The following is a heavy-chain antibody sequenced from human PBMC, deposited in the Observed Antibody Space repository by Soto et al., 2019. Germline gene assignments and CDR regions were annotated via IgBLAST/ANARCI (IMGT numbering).Heavy chain of an antibody. CDR3: VRDGTKTLRDWFDP. V-gene: IGHV4-4*07. CDR2: IYATGTT. Sequence: SETLSLTCTVSGASISGFYWSWIRKSAGKGLEWIGRIYATGTTDYNPSLTSRVMMSVDTSKKQFSLKLRSVTAADTAVYYCVRDGTKTLRDWFDPWGQGISVTVSS. D-gene: IGHD1-1*01. J-gene: IGHJ5*02. CDR1: GASISGFY.